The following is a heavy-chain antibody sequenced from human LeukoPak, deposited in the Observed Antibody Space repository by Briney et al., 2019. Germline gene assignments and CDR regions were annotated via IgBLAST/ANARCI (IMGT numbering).Heavy chain of an antibody. CDR1: GFIFSNYG. CDR2: VWYDGSNK. CDR3: ARAYGDYRVDY. D-gene: IGHD4-17*01. J-gene: IGHJ4*02. Sequence: GGPLRLSCAASGFIFSNYGMHWVRQAPGKGLEWVAVVWYDGSNKYYADSVKGRFTISRDNAKNSLYLQMNSLRDDDTAVYYCARAYGDYRVDYWGQGTLVTVSS. V-gene: IGHV3-33*01.